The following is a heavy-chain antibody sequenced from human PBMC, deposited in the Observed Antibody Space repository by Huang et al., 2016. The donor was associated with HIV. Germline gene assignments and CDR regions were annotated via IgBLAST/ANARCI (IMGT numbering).Heavy chain of an antibody. CDR1: GFTFSSYG. J-gene: IGHJ4*02. CDR2: ISYDEDKK. D-gene: IGHD3-3*01. Sequence: QILLIESGGGVVQPGRSLRLSCAASGFTFSSYGMHWVRQAPGKGLEWVAVISYDEDKKYDADSVRGRFTISRDNSKNTLYLQMNSLRIEDTAVYYCARGPIRFLAWLLNFDYWGQGALVTVSS. V-gene: IGHV3-30*03. CDR3: ARGPIRFLAWLLNFDY.